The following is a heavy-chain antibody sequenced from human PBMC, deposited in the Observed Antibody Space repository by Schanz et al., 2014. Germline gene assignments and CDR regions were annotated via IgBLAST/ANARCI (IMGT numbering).Heavy chain of an antibody. CDR2: IVGGGGRT. V-gene: IGHV3-23*01. J-gene: IGHJ4*02. CDR1: GFTFSGYA. Sequence: EVQLLESGGGLVQPGGSLRISCAASGFTFSGYAMSWVRQAPGKGLEWVSSIVGGGGRTYYADSVKGRFTISRDNSQNTLYLQMNTLRTEDTAVYYCARDGDFDYWGQGTLVTVSS. CDR3: ARDGDFDY.